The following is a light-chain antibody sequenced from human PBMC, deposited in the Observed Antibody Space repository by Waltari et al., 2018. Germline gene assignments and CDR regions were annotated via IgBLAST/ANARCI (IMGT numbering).Light chain of an antibody. CDR1: QSIGSS. CDR2: FAS. V-gene: IGKV6-21*02. J-gene: IGKJ4*01. Sequence: EIVLTQSPDFQSVTPKEKVTITCRASQSIGSSLHWYQQKPDQSPKLLIKFASQSISGVTSRFSGSGSGTDCTLTINSLEGEDAATYYCHQSHYLPFAFGGGTKVEIK. CDR3: HQSHYLPFA.